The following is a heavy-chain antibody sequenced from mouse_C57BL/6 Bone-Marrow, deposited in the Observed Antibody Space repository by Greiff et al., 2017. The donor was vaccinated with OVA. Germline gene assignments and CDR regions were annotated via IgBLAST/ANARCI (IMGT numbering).Heavy chain of an antibody. J-gene: IGHJ1*03. D-gene: IGHD2-5*01. CDR1: GYTFTSYW. V-gene: IGHV1-64*01. CDR2: IHPNSGST. Sequence: QVQLQQSGAELVKPGASVKLSCKTSGYTFTSYWMHWVKQRTGQGLEWIGMIHPNSGSTNYNEKFKSKATLTVDKSSSTSYMQLSSLTSEDSAVYYCARGGFYYSNYVGWYFDVWGTGTAVTVSS. CDR3: ARGGFYYSNYVGWYFDV.